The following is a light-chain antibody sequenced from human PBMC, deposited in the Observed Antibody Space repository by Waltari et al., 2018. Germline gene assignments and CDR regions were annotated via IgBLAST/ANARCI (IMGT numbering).Light chain of an antibody. J-gene: IGLJ2*01. CDR2: RDS. CDR1: NIGRKN. CDR3: QVWDSSVV. V-gene: IGLV3-9*01. Sequence: SYELTQPLSVPVALGQPARITCGGINIGRKNVRWYQQKPGQAPVLVIYRDSNRPSGIPERFSGSNSGNTATLTISRAQAGDEADYYCQVWDSSVVFGGGTKLTVL.